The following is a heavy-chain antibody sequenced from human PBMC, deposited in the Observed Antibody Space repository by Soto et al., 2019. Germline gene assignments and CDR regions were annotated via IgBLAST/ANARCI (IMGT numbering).Heavy chain of an antibody. CDR3: ARQGGPRASTAGIGFDI. CDR2: IDPSDSYT. CDR1: GYSFTSYW. D-gene: IGHD1-26*01. J-gene: IGHJ3*02. Sequence: PGESLKISCKGSGYSFTSYWISWVRQMPGKGLEWMGRIDPSDSYTNYSPSFQGHVTISADKSISTAYLQWSSLKASDTAMYYCARQGGPRASTAGIGFDIWGQGTMVTVSS. V-gene: IGHV5-10-1*01.